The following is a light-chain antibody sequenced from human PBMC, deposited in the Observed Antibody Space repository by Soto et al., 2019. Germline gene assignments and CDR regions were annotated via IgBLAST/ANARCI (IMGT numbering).Light chain of an antibody. CDR2: GAS. CDR1: QSVSSSY. CDR3: QQYGSSPLYT. J-gene: IGKJ2*01. V-gene: IGKV3-20*01. Sequence: EIVLTQSPGTLSLSPGERATLSCRASQSVSSSYLAWYQQKPGQAPRLLIYGASSMATGIPDRFSGSGSGTAFTLTISRLEPEDFAVYYCQQYGSSPLYTFGQGTKLEIK.